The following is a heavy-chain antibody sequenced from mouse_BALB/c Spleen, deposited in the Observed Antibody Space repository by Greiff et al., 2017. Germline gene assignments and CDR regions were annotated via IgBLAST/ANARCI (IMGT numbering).Heavy chain of an antibody. J-gene: IGHJ4*01. CDR3: ARRSYDYDPDYYAMEY. Sequence: VQLQQSGPELVKPGASVKVSCKASGYAFTSYNMYWVKQSHGKSLEWIGYIDPYNGGTSYNQKFKGKATLTVDKSSSTAYMHLNSLTSEDSAVYYCARRSYDYDPDYYAMEYWGQGTSVTVSS. CDR1: GYAFTSYN. CDR2: IDPYNGGT. D-gene: IGHD2-4*01. V-gene: IGHV1S135*01.